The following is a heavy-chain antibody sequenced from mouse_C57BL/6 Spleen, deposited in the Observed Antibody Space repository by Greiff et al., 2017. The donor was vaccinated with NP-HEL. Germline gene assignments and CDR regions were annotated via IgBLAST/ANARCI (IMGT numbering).Heavy chain of an antibody. CDR3: ARWIHCGSSDEGYFGG. J-gene: IGHJ1*03. D-gene: IGHD1-1*01. Sequence: VQLQQPGAELVKPGASVKMSCKASGYTFTSYWITWVKQRPGQGLEWIGEIYPGSGSTNYNEKFKSKATLTVDTSSSTAYMQLSSLTSEDSSVYYWARWIHCGSSDEGYFGGWGTGTTVTGS. CDR1: GYTFTSYW. V-gene: IGHV1-55*01. CDR2: IYPGSGST.